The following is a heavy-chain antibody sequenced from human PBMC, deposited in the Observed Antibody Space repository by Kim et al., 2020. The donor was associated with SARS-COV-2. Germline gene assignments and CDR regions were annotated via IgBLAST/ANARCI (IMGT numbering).Heavy chain of an antibody. Sequence: SVKVSCKASGGTFSSYAISWVRQAPGQGLEWMGRIIPILGIANYAQKFQGRVTITADKSTSTAYMELSSLRSEDTAVYYCASSGSDFWSGYYVDYWGQGTLVTVSS. CDR1: GGTFSSYA. CDR3: ASSGSDFWSGYYVDY. D-gene: IGHD3-3*01. CDR2: IIPILGIA. V-gene: IGHV1-69*04. J-gene: IGHJ4*02.